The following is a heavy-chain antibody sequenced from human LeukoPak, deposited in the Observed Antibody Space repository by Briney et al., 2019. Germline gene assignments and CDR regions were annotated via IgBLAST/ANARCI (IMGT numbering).Heavy chain of an antibody. J-gene: IGHJ4*02. D-gene: IGHD1-26*01. CDR3: ARHHGSYKRELDY. V-gene: IGHV4-59*01. CDR2: IYYSGST. Sequence: PSETLSLTCTVSGGPISSYYWSWIRQPPGKGLEWIGYIYYSGSTNYNPSLKSRVTISVDTSKNQFSLKLSSVTAADTAVYCCARHHGSYKRELDYWGQGTLVTVSS. CDR1: GGPISSYY.